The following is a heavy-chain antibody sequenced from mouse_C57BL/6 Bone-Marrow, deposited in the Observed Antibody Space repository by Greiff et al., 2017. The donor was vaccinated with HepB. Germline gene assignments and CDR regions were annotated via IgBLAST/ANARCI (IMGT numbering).Heavy chain of an antibody. J-gene: IGHJ3*01. V-gene: IGHV1-85*01. CDR3: ARSPFYYDYDVAY. Sequence: VQRVESGPELVKPGASVKLSCKASGYTFTSYDINWVKQRPGQGLEWIGWIYPRDGSTKYNEKFKGKATLTVDTSSSTAYMELHSLTSEDSAVYFCARSPFYYDYDVAYWGQGTLVTVSA. CDR1: GYTFTSYD. D-gene: IGHD2-4*01. CDR2: IYPRDGST.